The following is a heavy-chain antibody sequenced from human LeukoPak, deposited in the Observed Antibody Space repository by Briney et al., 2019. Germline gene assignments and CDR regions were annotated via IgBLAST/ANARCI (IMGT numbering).Heavy chain of an antibody. D-gene: IGHD3-22*01. J-gene: IGHJ4*02. CDR3: ARPKYYYDSSGYFVQYYFDY. V-gene: IGHV1-2*02. CDR1: GYTFTGYY. Sequence: ASVKVSCKASGYTFTGYYMHWVRQAPGQGLEWMGWINPNSGGTNYAQKSQGRVTMTRDTSISTAYMELSRLRSDDTAVYYCARPKYYYDSSGYFVQYYFDYWGQGTLVTVSS. CDR2: INPNSGGT.